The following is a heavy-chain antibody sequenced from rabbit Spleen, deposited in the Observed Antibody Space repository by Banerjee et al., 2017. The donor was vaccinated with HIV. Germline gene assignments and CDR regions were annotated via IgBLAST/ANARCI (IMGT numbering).Heavy chain of an antibody. J-gene: IGHJ4*01. D-gene: IGHD8-1*01. CDR3: ARGPAGWSYDL. CDR1: GFDFSSNYY. Sequence: QSLEESGGGLVKPGASLTLTCKASGFDFSSNYYMCWVRQAPGKGLEWIGCIVTGSGSTYYASWAKGRFTISKTSSTTVTLQMPSLTAADTATYFCARGPAGWSYDLWGPGTLVTVS. V-gene: IGHV1S40*01. CDR2: IVTGSGST.